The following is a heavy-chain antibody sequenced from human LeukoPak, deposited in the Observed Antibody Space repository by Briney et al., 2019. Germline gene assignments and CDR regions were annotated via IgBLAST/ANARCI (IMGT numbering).Heavy chain of an antibody. V-gene: IGHV3-21*01. J-gene: IGHJ4*02. CDR3: AGYNYYGSGSPGY. CDR2: ISSSSSYI. CDR1: GFTFSSYS. D-gene: IGHD3-10*01. Sequence: GGSLRLSCAASGFTFSSYSMNWVRQAPGKGLEWVSSISSSSSYIYYADSVKGRFTISRDNAKNSLYLQMNSLRAEDTAVYYCAGYNYYGSGSPGYWGQGTLVTVSS.